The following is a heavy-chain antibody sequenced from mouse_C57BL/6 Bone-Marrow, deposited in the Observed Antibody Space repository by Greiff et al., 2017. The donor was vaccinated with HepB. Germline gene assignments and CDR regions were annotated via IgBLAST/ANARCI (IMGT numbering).Heavy chain of an antibody. CDR2: IYPGDGDT. CDR3: ARSGRGRRGDYFDY. J-gene: IGHJ2*01. D-gene: IGHD2-12*01. CDR1: GYAFSSYW. V-gene: IGHV1-80*01. Sequence: QVQLQQSGAELVKPGASVKISCKASGYAFSSYWMNWVKQRPGKGLEWIGQIYPGDGDTNYNGKFKGKATLTADKSSSTAYMQLSSLTSEDSAVYYCARSGRGRRGDYFDYWGQGTTLTVSS.